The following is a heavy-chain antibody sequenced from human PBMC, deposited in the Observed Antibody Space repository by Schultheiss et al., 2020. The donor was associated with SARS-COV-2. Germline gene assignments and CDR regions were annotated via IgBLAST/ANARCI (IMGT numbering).Heavy chain of an antibody. CDR3: AKDRFVLRFLGWFDP. CDR2: IWYDGSNK. D-gene: IGHD3-3*01. Sequence: GESLKISCAASGFTFSSYWMSWVRQAPGKGLEWVAVIWYDGSNKYYADSVKGRFTISRDNSKNTLFLQMNSLRVEDTAVYYCAKDRFVLRFLGWFDPWGQGTLVTVSS. V-gene: IGHV3-33*06. J-gene: IGHJ5*02. CDR1: GFTFSSYW.